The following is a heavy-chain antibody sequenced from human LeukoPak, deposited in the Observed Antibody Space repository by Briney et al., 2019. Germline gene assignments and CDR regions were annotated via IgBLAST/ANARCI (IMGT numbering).Heavy chain of an antibody. CDR3: ARVNAEYYYDSSGYLDY. CDR1: GGTFSSYA. V-gene: IGHV1-69*05. D-gene: IGHD3-22*01. CDR2: IIPIFGTA. Sequence: ASVKVSCKASGGTFSSYAISWVRQAPGQGLEWMGGIIPIFGTANYAQKFQGRVTITTDESTSTAYMELSSLRSEDTAVYYCARVNAEYYYDSSGYLDYWGQGTLVTVSS. J-gene: IGHJ4*02.